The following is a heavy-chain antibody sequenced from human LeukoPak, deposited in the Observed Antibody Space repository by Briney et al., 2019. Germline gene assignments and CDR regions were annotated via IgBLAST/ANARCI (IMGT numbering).Heavy chain of an antibody. CDR2: ISSSSSYI. D-gene: IGHD6-19*01. V-gene: IGHV3-21*04. CDR3: AKGRPAVAGLFDY. Sequence: GGSLRLSCAASGFTFSSYSMNWVRQAPGKGLEWVSSISSSSSYIYYADSVKGRFTISRDNAKNSLYLQMNSLRAEDTAVYYCAKGRPAVAGLFDYWGQGTLVTVSS. CDR1: GFTFSSYS. J-gene: IGHJ4*02.